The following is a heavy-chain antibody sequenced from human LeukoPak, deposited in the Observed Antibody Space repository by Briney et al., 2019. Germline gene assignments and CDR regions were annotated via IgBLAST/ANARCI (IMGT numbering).Heavy chain of an antibody. J-gene: IGHJ4*02. CDR2: ISWNSGSI. V-gene: IGHV3-9*01. Sequence: PGRSLRLSCAASGFTFDDYAMHWVRQAPGEGLEWVSGISWNSGSIGYADSVKGRFTISRDNAKNSLYLQMNSLRAEDTALYYCAKDASVVITDGGYYFDYWGQGTLVTVSS. CDR3: AKDASVVITDGGYYFDY. D-gene: IGHD3-22*01. CDR1: GFTFDDYA.